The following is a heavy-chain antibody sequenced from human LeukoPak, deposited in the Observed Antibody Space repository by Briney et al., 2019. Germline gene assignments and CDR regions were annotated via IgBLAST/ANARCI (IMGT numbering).Heavy chain of an antibody. D-gene: IGHD3-10*01. CDR2: IIPIFGTA. J-gene: IGHJ5*02. V-gene: IGHV1-69*05. CDR3: ARASYYYGSGIWNWFDP. Sequence: SVKVSCKASGGTFSSYAISWVRQAPGQGLEWMGGIIPIFGTANYAQKFQGRVTITTDESTSTAYMELSSLRSEDTAVYYCARASYYYGSGIWNWFDPWGQGTLVTASS. CDR1: GGTFSSYA.